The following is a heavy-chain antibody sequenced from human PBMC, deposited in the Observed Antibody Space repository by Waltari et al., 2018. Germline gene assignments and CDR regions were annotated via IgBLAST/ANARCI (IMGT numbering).Heavy chain of an antibody. D-gene: IGHD1-1*01. Sequence: QVQLVESGGGVVQPGRSLRLSCAASGFTFSSYGMHWVRQAPGQGLEWVAVISYDGSNKYYADSVKGRFTISRDNSKNTLYLQMNSLRAEDTAVYYCAKDPTIWNDEDIGWFDPWGQGTLVTVSS. J-gene: IGHJ5*02. CDR2: ISYDGSNK. CDR1: GFTFSSYG. V-gene: IGHV3-30*18. CDR3: AKDPTIWNDEDIGWFDP.